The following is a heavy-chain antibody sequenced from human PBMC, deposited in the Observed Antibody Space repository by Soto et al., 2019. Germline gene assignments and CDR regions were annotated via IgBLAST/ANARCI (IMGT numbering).Heavy chain of an antibody. V-gene: IGHV1-2*04. CDR1: GYTFTGYY. CDR3: ARDARGDEAPMDY. J-gene: IGHJ4*02. Sequence: QVQLVQSGAEVKKPGASVKVSCKASGYTFTGYYMHWVRQAPGQGLEWMGWINPNSGGTNYAQKFPGWVTMTRDTSISTAYMGLRRLRSDDTAVYYCARDARGDEAPMDYWGQGTLVTVSS. CDR2: INPNSGGT. D-gene: IGHD3-10*01.